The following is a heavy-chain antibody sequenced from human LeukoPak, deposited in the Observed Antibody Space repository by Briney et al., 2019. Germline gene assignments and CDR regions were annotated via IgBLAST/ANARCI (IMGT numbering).Heavy chain of an antibody. CDR3: AKDFGVYDILTGYYNSPFDY. CDR1: GFTFSSYA. Sequence: GGSLRLSCAASGFTFSSYAMSWVRQAPGKVLEWVSAISGSGGSTYYADSVKGRFTISRDNSKNTLYLQMNSLRAEDTAVYYCAKDFGVYDILTGYYNSPFDYWGQGTLVTVSS. CDR2: ISGSGGST. J-gene: IGHJ4*02. D-gene: IGHD3-9*01. V-gene: IGHV3-23*01.